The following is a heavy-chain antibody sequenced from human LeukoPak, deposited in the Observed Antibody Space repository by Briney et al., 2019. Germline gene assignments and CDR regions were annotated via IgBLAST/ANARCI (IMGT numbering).Heavy chain of an antibody. CDR2: ISASGGTT. CDR1: GFTFSSYA. J-gene: IGHJ5*02. V-gene: IGHV3-23*01. CDR3: AKEPREYCSSTSCPNWIDP. D-gene: IGHD2-2*01. Sequence: PGGSLRLSCAASGFTFSSYAMSWVRQAPGKGLEWVSAISASGGTTYYADSVKGRFTISRGNSKNTLYLQMSSLRAEDTAVYYCAKEPREYCSSTSCPNWIDPWGQGTLVTVSS.